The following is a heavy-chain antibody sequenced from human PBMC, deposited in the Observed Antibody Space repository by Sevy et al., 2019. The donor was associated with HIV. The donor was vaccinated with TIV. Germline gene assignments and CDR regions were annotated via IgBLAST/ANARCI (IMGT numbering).Heavy chain of an antibody. CDR1: GFTFSSYG. V-gene: IGHV3-33*01. D-gene: IGHD2-15*01. CDR2: IWYDGSNK. Sequence: GGSLRLSCAASGFTFSSYGMHWVRQAPGKGLEWVAVIWYDGSNKYYADSVKGRFTISRDNSKNTLYLQMNSLRAEDMAVYYCARDRQENGYCSGGSCYWGPYYYYGMDVWGQGTTVTVSS. CDR3: ARDRQENGYCSGGSCYWGPYYYYGMDV. J-gene: IGHJ6*02.